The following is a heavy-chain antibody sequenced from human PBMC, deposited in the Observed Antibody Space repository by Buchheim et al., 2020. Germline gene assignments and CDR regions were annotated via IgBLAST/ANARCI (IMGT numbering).Heavy chain of an antibody. CDR3: AKVGYTSSWPYVFDY. Sequence: EVQLLESGGGLVQPGGSLRLSCAASGFTFGSYGMSWVRQAPGKGLEWVSGISGSGARTYFADSVKGRLTISRDNSKNTLYLQMNSLRAEDTAVYYCAKVGYTSSWPYVFDYWGQGTL. V-gene: IGHV3-23*01. J-gene: IGHJ4*02. CDR1: GFTFGSYG. D-gene: IGHD6-13*01. CDR2: ISGSGART.